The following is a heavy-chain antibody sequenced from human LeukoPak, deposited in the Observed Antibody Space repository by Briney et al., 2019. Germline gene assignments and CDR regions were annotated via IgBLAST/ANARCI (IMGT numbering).Heavy chain of an antibody. CDR2: IYTSGST. J-gene: IGHJ5*02. D-gene: IGHD4-17*01. Sequence: LETLSVNRTVSGGSISRKDWSWMVQPAGKRLEWIGRIYTSGSTNYNPSLKSRVTMSVDTSKNQFSLKLSSVTAADTAVYYCARTTTVTTYGSFGWFDPWGHGTLVTVSS. CDR3: ARTTTVTTYGSFGWFDP. V-gene: IGHV4-4*07. CDR1: GGSISRKD.